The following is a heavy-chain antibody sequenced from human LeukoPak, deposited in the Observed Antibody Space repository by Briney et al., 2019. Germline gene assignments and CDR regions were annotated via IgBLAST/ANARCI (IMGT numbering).Heavy chain of an antibody. CDR2: ISSHAAYI. Sequence: PGGSLRLSCAASGFFFGGHAMVWVRQAPGKGLECVSSISSHAAYINYADSVKGRFTISRDNDKNSLFLDMNSLRVDDTAVYFCARTAIRVDFFDSWGQGTLVTVSS. J-gene: IGHJ5*01. D-gene: IGHD2-21*02. V-gene: IGHV3-21*01. CDR3: ARTAIRVDFFDS. CDR1: GFFFGGHA.